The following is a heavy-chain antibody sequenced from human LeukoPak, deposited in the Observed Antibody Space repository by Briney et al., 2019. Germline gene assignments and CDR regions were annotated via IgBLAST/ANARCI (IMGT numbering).Heavy chain of an antibody. D-gene: IGHD5-18*01. CDR1: GFTFNKYG. CDR2: ISGSGDST. CDR3: AKSIYSYGFCFDY. J-gene: IGHJ4*02. Sequence: PGGSLRLSCAASGFTFNKYGMSWVRQAPGKGLEWVSSISGSGDSTYYADSVKGRFTISRDNSKNTLYLQMNSLRAEDTAVYYCAKSIYSYGFCFDYWGQGTLVTVSS. V-gene: IGHV3-23*01.